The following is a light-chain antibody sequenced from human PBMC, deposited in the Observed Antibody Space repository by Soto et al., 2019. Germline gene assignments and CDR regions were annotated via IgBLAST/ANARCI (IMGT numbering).Light chain of an antibody. J-gene: IGKJ5*01. CDR3: QQYGSSFT. CDR1: QSVSSSY. Sequence: EIVLTQSPGTLSLSPGERGTLSCRASQSVSSSYLAWYQQKPGQAPRLLIYGASSRATGIPDRFSGSGSGTDFTLTISRLEPEDFAVYYCQQYGSSFTLGQGTRLEIK. V-gene: IGKV3-20*01. CDR2: GAS.